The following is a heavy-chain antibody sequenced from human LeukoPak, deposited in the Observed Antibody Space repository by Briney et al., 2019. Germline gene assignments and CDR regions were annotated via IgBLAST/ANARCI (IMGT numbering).Heavy chain of an antibody. V-gene: IGHV3-30*02. J-gene: IGHJ4*02. CDR1: GFTFSSYG. D-gene: IGHD4-17*01. CDR2: IRYDRSNK. CDR3: AKGYDYGDYGFDY. Sequence: GGSLRLSCAASGFTFSSYGMHWVRQAPGKGLEWVAFIRYDRSNKYYADSVKGRFTISRDNSKNTLYLQMDSRRGEDTAVYYCAKGYDYGDYGFDYWGQGTLVTVFS.